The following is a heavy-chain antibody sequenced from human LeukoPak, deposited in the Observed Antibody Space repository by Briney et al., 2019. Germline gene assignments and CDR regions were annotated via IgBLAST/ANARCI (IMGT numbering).Heavy chain of an antibody. J-gene: IGHJ4*02. V-gene: IGHV6-1*01. Sequence: QTLSLTCAISGDSVSSNSATWNWIRQSPSRGLECLGRTYYRSKWYNDYAVSVKSRITINPDTSKNQFSLQLNSVTPEDTAVYYCARGVSVAATRPFDYWGQGTLVTVSS. D-gene: IGHD6-19*01. CDR2: TYYRSKWYN. CDR1: GDSVSSNSAT. CDR3: ARGVSVAATRPFDY.